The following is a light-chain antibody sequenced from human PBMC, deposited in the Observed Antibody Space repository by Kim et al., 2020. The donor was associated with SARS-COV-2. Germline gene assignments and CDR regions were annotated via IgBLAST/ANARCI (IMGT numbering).Light chain of an antibody. CDR2: DVS. CDR3: SSYTSSSTLV. Sequence: QSALTQPASVSGSPGQSITISCTGTSSDVGGYNYVSWYQQHPGKAPKLMIYDVSKRPSGVSNRFSGSKSGNTASLTISGLQAEGEADYYCSSYTSSSTLVFGGGTQLTVL. J-gene: IGLJ3*02. CDR1: SSDVGGYNY. V-gene: IGLV2-14*01.